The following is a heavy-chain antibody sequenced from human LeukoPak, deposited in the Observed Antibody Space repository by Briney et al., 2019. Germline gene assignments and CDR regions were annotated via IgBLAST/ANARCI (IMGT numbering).Heavy chain of an antibody. J-gene: IGHJ4*02. CDR3: AKHSGSYFIYYVDS. CDR1: GFTFSSYG. CDR2: TSGSAYNT. D-gene: IGHD1-26*01. V-gene: IGHV3-23*01. Sequence: PGGSLRLSCAASGFTFSSYGMSWVRQAPGKGLEWVATTSGSAYNTYYADSVKGRFTISRDNSANTVFLHMSSLRAEDTALYYCAKHSGSYFIYYVDSWGQGTLVTVSS.